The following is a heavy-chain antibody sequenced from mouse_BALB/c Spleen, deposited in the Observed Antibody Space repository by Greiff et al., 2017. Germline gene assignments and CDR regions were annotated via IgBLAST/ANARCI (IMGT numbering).Heavy chain of an antibody. V-gene: IGHV3-2*02. CDR2: ISYSGST. D-gene: IGHD2-10*02. CDR1: GYSITSDYA. Sequence: EVKLQESGPGLVKPSQSLSLTCTVTGYSITSDYAWNWIRQFPGNKLEWMGYISYSGSTSYNPSLKSRISITRDTSKNQFFLQLNSVTTEDTATYYCAREGYGNYLDYWGQGTTLTVSS. J-gene: IGHJ2*01. CDR3: AREGYGNYLDY.